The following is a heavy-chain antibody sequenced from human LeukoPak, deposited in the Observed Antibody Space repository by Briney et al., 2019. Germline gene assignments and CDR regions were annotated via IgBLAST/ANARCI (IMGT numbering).Heavy chain of an antibody. Sequence: PGGSLRLSCAASGFLFTDAWMSWVRQAPGKGLEWVANINRDGTTKNYVDSVQGRFTISRDNAQSSLYLQMSSLRAEDTAVYFCARDATYSEGATYYDRLDYWGQGAQVTVSS. CDR1: GFLFTDAW. J-gene: IGHJ4*02. CDR2: INRDGTTK. CDR3: ARDATYSEGATYYDRLDY. D-gene: IGHD3-22*01. V-gene: IGHV3-7*04.